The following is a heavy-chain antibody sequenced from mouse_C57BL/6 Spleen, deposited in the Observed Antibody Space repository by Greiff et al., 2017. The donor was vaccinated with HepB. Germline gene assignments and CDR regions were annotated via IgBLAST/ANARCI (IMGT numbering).Heavy chain of an antibody. CDR2: IYPGDGDT. D-gene: IGHD1-1*01. Sequence: QVQLQQSGPELVKPGASVKISCKASGYAFSSSWMNWVKQRPGKGLEWIGRIYPGDGDTNYNGKFKGKATLTADKSSSTAYMQLSSLTSEDSAVYFGASRNTAYYYGSSPYWYFDVWGTGTTVTVSS. J-gene: IGHJ1*03. CDR1: GYAFSSSW. V-gene: IGHV1-82*01. CDR3: ASRNTAYYYGSSPYWYFDV.